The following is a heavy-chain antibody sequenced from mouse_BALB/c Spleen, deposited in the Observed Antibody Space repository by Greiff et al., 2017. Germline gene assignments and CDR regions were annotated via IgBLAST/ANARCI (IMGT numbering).Heavy chain of an antibody. CDR1: GISITTGNYR. CDR3: ARDNWDWYFDV. D-gene: IGHD4-1*01. Sequence: DVKLQESGPGLVKPSQTVSLTCTVTGISITTGNYRWGWIRQFPGNKLEWIGYIYYSGTITYNPSLTSRTTITRDTSKNQFFLEMNSLTAEDTATYYCARDNWDWYFDVWGAGTTVTVSS. CDR2: IYYSGTI. V-gene: IGHV3-5*02. J-gene: IGHJ1*01.